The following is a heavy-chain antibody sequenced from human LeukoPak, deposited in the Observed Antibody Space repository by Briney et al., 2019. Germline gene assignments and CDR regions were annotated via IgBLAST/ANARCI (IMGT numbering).Heavy chain of an antibody. D-gene: IGHD6-13*01. V-gene: IGHV4-39*07. CDR1: GDSFISVTDY. CDR3: AGGRIAPADLDY. CDR2: GDYSGGT. Sequence: PSETLSLTCTVSGDSFISVTDYWAWIRQPPGKGLEWIASGDYSGGTYYNPSLESRVAISADMSKKQISLKLASVTGADTAVYYCAGGRIAPADLDYWGQGTLVTVSS. J-gene: IGHJ4*02.